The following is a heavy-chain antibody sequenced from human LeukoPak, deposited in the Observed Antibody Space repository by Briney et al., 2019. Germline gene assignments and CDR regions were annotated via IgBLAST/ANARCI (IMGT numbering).Heavy chain of an antibody. CDR3: AKDTDGGHAGGGAFDI. J-gene: IGHJ3*02. Sequence: SGGSLRLSCAASGFTFSSYSMNWVRQAPGKGLEWVANIKQDGSEKYYVDSVKGRFTISRDNSKNTLYLQMNSLRAEDTAVYYCAKDTDGGHAGGGAFDIWGQGTMVTVSS. CDR1: GFTFSSYS. V-gene: IGHV3-7*01. CDR2: IKQDGSEK. D-gene: IGHD4-23*01.